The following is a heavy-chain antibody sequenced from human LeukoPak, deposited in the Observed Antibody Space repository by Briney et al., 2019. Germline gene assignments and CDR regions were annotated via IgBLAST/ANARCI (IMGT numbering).Heavy chain of an antibody. CDR2: LCVSGDTI. D-gene: IGHD3-22*01. CDR3: AREIESSVYQASHSDD. J-gene: IGHJ4*02. V-gene: IGHV3-23*01. Sequence: GGSLRLSCEASGFNLNIFVMSWVRPAPGKGLEWVSSLCVSGDTIYYADSVKGRFTIPRDNSKNTLYLQVNSRRAEDTAIYYCAREIESSVYQASHSDDSGQRTLVTV. CDR1: GFNLNIFV.